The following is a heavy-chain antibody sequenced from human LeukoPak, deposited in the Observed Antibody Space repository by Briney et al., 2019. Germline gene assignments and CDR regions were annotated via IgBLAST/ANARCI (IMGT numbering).Heavy chain of an antibody. CDR2: INHSGST. CDR3: ARHDFWSGSDY. CDR1: GGSFSGYY. D-gene: IGHD3-3*01. Sequence: SETLSLTCAVYGGSFSGYYWSWIRQPPGKGLEWIGEINHSGSTNYNPSLKSRVTISVDTSKNQFSLKLSSVTAADTAVYYCARHDFWSGSDYWGQGTLVTVSS. J-gene: IGHJ4*02. V-gene: IGHV4-34*01.